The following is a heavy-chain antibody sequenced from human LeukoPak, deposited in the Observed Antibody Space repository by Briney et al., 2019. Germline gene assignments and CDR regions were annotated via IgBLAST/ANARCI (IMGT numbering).Heavy chain of an antibody. J-gene: IGHJ4*02. CDR2: IKSKTDGGTT. CDR1: GFTFSNAW. Sequence: GGSLRLSCAASGFTFSNAWMSWVRQAPGKGLEWVGRIKSKTDGGTTDYAAPVKGRFTISRDDSKNTLYLQMNSLKTEDTAVYYCTTDVGYCSSTSCSYFDYWGQGTLVTVSS. D-gene: IGHD2-2*01. CDR3: TTDVGYCSSTSCSYFDY. V-gene: IGHV3-15*01.